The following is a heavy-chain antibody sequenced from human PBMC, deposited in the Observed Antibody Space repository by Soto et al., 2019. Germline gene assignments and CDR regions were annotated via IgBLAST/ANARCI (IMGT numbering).Heavy chain of an antibody. CDR3: ARDCSDYDILTGYSEVVNWFDP. J-gene: IGHJ5*02. Sequence: NPSETLSLTCTVSGGSISSGGYYWSWIRQHPGKGLEWIGYIYYSGSTYYNPSLKSRVTISVDTSKNQFSLKLSSVTAADTAVYYCARDCSDYDILTGYSEVVNWFDPWGQGTLVTVSS. V-gene: IGHV4-31*03. D-gene: IGHD3-9*01. CDR2: IYYSGST. CDR1: GGSISSGGYY.